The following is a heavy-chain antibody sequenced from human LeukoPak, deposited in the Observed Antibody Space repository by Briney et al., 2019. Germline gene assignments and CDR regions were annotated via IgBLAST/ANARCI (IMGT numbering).Heavy chain of an antibody. Sequence: GASVTVSCTASGYTFTIYDINWVRQATGQGLEWMGWMNPNSGNTGYAQKFQGRVTMTRNTSISTAYMELSSLRSEDTAVYYCAREGRDYGGNANYYYGMDVWGQGTTVTVSS. D-gene: IGHD4-23*01. CDR2: MNPNSGNT. CDR1: GYTFTIYD. V-gene: IGHV1-8*01. CDR3: AREGRDYGGNANYYYGMDV. J-gene: IGHJ6*02.